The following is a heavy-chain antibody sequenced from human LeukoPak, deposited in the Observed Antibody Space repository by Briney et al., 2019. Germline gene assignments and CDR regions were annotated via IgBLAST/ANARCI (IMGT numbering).Heavy chain of an antibody. V-gene: IGHV3-66*01. CDR2: IYSVGST. CDR3: ARVASGGLF. J-gene: IGHJ4*02. CDR1: GFTVSSNY. Sequence: SGGSLRLSCAVSGFTVSSNYMSWVRQAPGKGLEWVSVIYSVGSTYYADSVKGRFTISRDISKNTVYLQMNSLRAEDTAVYYCARVASGGLFWGQGTLVTVSS. D-gene: IGHD4-23*01.